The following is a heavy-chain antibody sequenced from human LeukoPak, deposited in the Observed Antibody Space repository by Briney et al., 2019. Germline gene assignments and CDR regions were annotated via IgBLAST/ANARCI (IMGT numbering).Heavy chain of an antibody. J-gene: IGHJ3*02. CDR3: ATIVRGGASFDI. CDR2: MSYSGHS. CDR1: CGSISSNY. Sequence: KPSENLFPTRTVSCGSISSNYCRWIRQSPGKGLEWIAYMSYSGHSNSNPSLRSRVTTSVDTSKNQFSLRLNTVTAADTAVYYCATIVRGGASFDIWGRGTMVTVSS. V-gene: IGHV4-59*01. D-gene: IGHD1-26*01.